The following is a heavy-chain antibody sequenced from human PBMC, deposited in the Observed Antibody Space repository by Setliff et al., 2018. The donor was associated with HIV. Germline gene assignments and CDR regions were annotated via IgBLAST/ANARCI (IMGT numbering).Heavy chain of an antibody. V-gene: IGHV1-2*02. D-gene: IGHD2-2*01. CDR1: GYSFSDYY. CDR2: ISPKYGGT. Sequence: ASVKVCCKASGYSFSDYYIHWVRQAPGHGFQWMGWISPKYGGTNYAQNFQGRVTMTRDTSISTAYMELSSLGSDDTAVYFCARDTSSSYWGQGTPVTVSS. CDR3: ARDTSSSY. J-gene: IGHJ4*02.